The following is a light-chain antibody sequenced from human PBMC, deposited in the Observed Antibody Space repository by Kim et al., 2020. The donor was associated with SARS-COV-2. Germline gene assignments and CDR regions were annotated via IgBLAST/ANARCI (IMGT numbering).Light chain of an antibody. CDR3: QAWDSSTVV. CDR1: RLVHKY. V-gene: IGLV3-1*01. J-gene: IGLJ2*01. Sequence: SYELTQPPSVSVSPGQTASITCSGDRLVHKYAFWYQLRPGQSPVLVIYQDKKRPSGIPERFSGSSSGNSATLTISETQSMDEADYYCQAWDSSTVVFGGGTQLTVL. CDR2: QDK.